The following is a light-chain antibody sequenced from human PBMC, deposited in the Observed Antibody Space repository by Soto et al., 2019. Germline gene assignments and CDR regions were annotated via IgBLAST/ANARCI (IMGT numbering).Light chain of an antibody. Sequence: EIVLTQSPGTLSLSPGEGATLSWSASQSVNTNLAWYQQKPGQAPRLLISGASSRATGIPDRFSGSGSGTDFTLTIARLEPGDFAVYYCQQYGNSPQTFGQGTKVDIK. CDR1: QSVNTN. CDR2: GAS. J-gene: IGKJ1*01. V-gene: IGKV3-20*01. CDR3: QQYGNSPQT.